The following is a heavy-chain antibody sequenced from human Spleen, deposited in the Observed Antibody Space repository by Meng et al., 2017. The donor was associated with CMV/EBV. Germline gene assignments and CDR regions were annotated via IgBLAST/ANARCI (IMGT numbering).Heavy chain of an antibody. J-gene: IGHJ3*02. V-gene: IGHV3-30-3*01. Sequence: GFTFSVYAMHWDGQAPGKGLEWVAVISYDGDNKNYPDSVKGRFTISRDNSKNTLYLQLNSLRAEDTAVYYCARDVYSGSSGDAFDIWGQGTMVTVSS. CDR1: GFTFSVYA. CDR2: ISYDGDNK. CDR3: ARDVYSGSSGDAFDI. D-gene: IGHD1-26*01.